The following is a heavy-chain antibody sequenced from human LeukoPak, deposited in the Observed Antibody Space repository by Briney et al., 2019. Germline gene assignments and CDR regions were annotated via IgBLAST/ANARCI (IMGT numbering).Heavy chain of an antibody. V-gene: IGHV6-1*01. CDR1: GDSVSSNSAA. Sequence: SQTLSLTCAISGDSVSSNSAAWNWIRQSPSRGLEWLGRTYYRSKWYNDYAVSVKSRITINPDTSKNQFSLQLNSVTPEDTAVYYCARDHDSSGWFPGLYGMDVWGQGTTVTVSS. D-gene: IGHD6-13*01. J-gene: IGHJ6*02. CDR3: ARDHDSSGWFPGLYGMDV. CDR2: TYYRSKWYN.